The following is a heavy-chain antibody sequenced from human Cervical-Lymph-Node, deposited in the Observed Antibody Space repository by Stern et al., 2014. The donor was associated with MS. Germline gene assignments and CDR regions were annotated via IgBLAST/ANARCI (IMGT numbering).Heavy chain of an antibody. CDR2: IFPSDSDV. V-gene: IGHV5-51*01. CDR3: ARVPIISFLLKDTIDV. J-gene: IGHJ3*01. Sequence: VQLVQSGAEVKKPGESLRISCTGSGYSFASYYIAWVRQLPGKGLEWMGIIFPSDSDVKYSQSFQGRVTISADKSINTAYLQWSSLRVSDTAMYFCARVPIISFLLKDTIDVWGQGTKVTVSS. CDR1: GYSFASYY.